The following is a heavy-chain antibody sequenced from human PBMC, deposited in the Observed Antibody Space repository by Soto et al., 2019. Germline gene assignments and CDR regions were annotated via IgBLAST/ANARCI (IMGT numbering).Heavy chain of an antibody. CDR3: ARDFCGGDCSDDYYDSAMDV. D-gene: IGHD2-21*02. Sequence: SETLSLTCTVSGGSVSSGSYYWSWIRQPPGKGLEWIGQIFYSGSTNYKPSPKSRVTISVDTSKNQFSLGLSSVTAADPAVYYCARDFCGGDCSDDYYDSAMDVWCQGTTVAFSS. J-gene: IGHJ6*02. CDR2: IFYSGST. CDR1: GGSVSSGSYY. V-gene: IGHV4-61*01.